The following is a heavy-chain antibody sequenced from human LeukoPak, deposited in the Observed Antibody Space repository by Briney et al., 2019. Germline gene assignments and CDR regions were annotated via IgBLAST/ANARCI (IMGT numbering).Heavy chain of an antibody. CDR2: ISYDGSNK. CDR3: AKDLRSRRYPKESPDY. Sequence: PGGSLRLSCAPSGFTFSSYGMHGVREAPGKGLEWVAVISYDGSNKYYADSVKGRFTISRDNSKNTLYLQMNSPRAEDTAVYYCAKDLRSRRYPKESPDYWGQGTLVTVSS. D-gene: IGHD3-9*01. CDR1: GFTFSSYG. J-gene: IGHJ4*02. V-gene: IGHV3-30*18.